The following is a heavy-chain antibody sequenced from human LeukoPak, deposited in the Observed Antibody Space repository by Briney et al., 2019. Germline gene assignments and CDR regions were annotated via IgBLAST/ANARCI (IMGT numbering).Heavy chain of an antibody. D-gene: IGHD4/OR15-4a*01. Sequence: GGSLRLSCAASGFTFSTYSMNWVRQAPGKGLEWVSYISSSSNTIYYADSVKGRFTISRDNAKNSLYLQMNSLRDEDTAVYYCARELSGCCRDWGQGTLVTVSS. CDR2: ISSSSNTI. CDR3: ARELSGCCRD. V-gene: IGHV3-48*02. J-gene: IGHJ4*02. CDR1: GFTFSTYS.